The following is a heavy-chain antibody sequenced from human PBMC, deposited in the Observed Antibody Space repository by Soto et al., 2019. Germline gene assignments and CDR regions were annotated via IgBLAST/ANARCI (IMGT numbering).Heavy chain of an antibody. CDR3: ASPTVGGFDR. V-gene: IGHV3-74*01. Sequence: EVQLVESGGGLVQPGGSLRLSCAASGFTFRTCWMHWVRQVAGKGLEWVSHINTDGSGTSYADSVKGRFTISRDNAKNTLYLQMNNLRAEDTALYHCASPTVGGFDRWGQGTLVTVSS. CDR1: GFTFRTCW. D-gene: IGHD3-16*01. J-gene: IGHJ4*02. CDR2: INTDGSGT.